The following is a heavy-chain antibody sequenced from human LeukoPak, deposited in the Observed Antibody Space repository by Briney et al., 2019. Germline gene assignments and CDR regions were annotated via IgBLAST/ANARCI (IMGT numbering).Heavy chain of an antibody. V-gene: IGHV3-30*02. J-gene: IGHJ6*04. CDR2: IHNDGTMG. CDR3: AKEGDEFRGYLDV. D-gene: IGHD5-12*01. CDR1: GFTFSRLG. Sequence: GGSLRLSCATSGFTFSRLGMQWVRQAPGKGLEWVAVIHNDGTMGQYADSVKGRFTISKDFSRNTLHLQMHSLRDDDTAVYYCAKEGDEFRGYLDVWGKGITVTVSS.